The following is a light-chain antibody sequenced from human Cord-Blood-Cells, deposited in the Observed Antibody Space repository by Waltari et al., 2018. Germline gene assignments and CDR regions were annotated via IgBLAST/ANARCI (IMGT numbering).Light chain of an antibody. CDR1: TIGGTR. Sequence: SYVLTQPPSVSVAPGQTARITCGGTTIGGTRVRWYQQKPGQAPVLVIYYDSDRPSGIPERFSGSNSGNTATLTSSRGEAGDEADYYCQVWDSSSDHVVFGGGTKLTVL. J-gene: IGLJ2*01. CDR3: QVWDSSSDHVV. CDR2: YDS. V-gene: IGLV3-21*04.